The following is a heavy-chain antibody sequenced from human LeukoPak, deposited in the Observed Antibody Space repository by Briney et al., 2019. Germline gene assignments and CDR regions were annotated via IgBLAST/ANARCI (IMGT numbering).Heavy chain of an antibody. CDR2: INHRGST. V-gene: IGHV4-34*01. CDR1: GGSFSGYY. CDR3: ARGYYYYGMDV. Sequence: PSETLSLTCAVYGGSFSGYYWSWIRQPPGKGLEWIGEINHRGSTNYNPSLKSRVTISVDTSKNQFSLKLSSVTAADTAVYYCARGYYYYGMDVWGKGTTVTVSS. J-gene: IGHJ6*04.